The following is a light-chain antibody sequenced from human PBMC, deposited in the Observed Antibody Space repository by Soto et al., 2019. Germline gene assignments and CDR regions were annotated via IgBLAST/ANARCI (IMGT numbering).Light chain of an antibody. J-gene: IGKJ2*01. CDR3: QQYNNWLYT. CDR2: KAS. V-gene: IGKV1-5*03. Sequence: DIQMTQSPSTLSGSVGDRVTITCRASQTISSWLAWYQQKPGKAPKLLVYKASTLKSGVPSRFSGSGSGTEFTLTISSLQSEDFAVYYCQQYNNWLYTFGQGTKVDIK. CDR1: QTISSW.